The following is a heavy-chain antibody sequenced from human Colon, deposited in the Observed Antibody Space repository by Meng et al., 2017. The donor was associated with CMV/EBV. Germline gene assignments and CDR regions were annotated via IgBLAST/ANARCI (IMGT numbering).Heavy chain of an antibody. J-gene: IGHJ4*02. V-gene: IGHV3-66*02. Sequence: GGSLRLSCAASGFTFSSYWMHWVRQAPGKGLEWVSVIYSGGSTYYADSVKGRFTISRDNSKNTLYLQMNSLRAEDTAVYYCASSVTGRYWGQGTLVTVSS. CDR1: GFTFSSYW. CDR3: ASSVTGRY. D-gene: IGHD3-10*01. CDR2: IYSGGST.